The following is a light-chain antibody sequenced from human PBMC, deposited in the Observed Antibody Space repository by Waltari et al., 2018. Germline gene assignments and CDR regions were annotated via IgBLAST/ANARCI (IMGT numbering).Light chain of an antibody. V-gene: IGLV1-40*01. Sequence: QSVLTQPPSVSGAPGQRVTLSCTGSSSNIGSRFDVHWYQPVPGTVPKLLIYANNYRPSGVPGRFSGSKSGTSASLAIAGLQAEDEADYYCQSYDSSLSAWVFGGGTKLTVL. J-gene: IGLJ2*01. CDR2: ANN. CDR3: QSYDSSLSAWV. CDR1: SSNIGSRFD.